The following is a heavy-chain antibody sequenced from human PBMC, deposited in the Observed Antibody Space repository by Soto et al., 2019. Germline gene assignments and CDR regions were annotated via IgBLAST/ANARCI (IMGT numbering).Heavy chain of an antibody. J-gene: IGHJ1*01. D-gene: IGHD6-13*01. V-gene: IGHV4-34*01. CDR1: GGSFSGYY. Sequence: VQLQQWGAGLLKTSETLSLTCAVYGGSFSGYYWSWIRQTPGKRLEWVGDINHGGSANYNPSLMSRVTFSLDLSKNQFSLKLNSVIAADTAVYYCARYSSTWSKYLQHWGRGSLVIVSS. CDR2: INHGGSA. CDR3: ARYSSTWSKYLQH.